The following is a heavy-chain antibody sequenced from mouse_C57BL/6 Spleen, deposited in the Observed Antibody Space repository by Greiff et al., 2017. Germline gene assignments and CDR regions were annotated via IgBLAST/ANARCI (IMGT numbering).Heavy chain of an antibody. V-gene: IGHV1-80*01. CDR3: AKGHDGYYPYFDY. Sequence: QVHVKQSGAELVKPGASVKISCKASGYAFSSYWMNWVKQRPGKGLEWIGQIYPGDGDTNYNGKFKGKATLTADKSSSTAYMQLSSLTSEDSAVYFCAKGHDGYYPYFDYWGQGTTLTVSS. CDR2: IYPGDGDT. CDR1: GYAFSSYW. D-gene: IGHD2-3*01. J-gene: IGHJ2*01.